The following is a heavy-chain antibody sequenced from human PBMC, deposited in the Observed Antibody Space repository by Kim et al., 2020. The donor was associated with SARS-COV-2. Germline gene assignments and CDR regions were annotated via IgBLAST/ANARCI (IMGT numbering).Heavy chain of an antibody. Sequence: YYNPSLQSRITISVDRSKTQFSLKVSSVTAADTAVYYCARVTFPTAYNFDNWGQGTLVTVSS. D-gene: IGHD1-1*01. CDR3: ARVTFPTAYNFDN. J-gene: IGHJ4*02. V-gene: IGHV4-31*02.